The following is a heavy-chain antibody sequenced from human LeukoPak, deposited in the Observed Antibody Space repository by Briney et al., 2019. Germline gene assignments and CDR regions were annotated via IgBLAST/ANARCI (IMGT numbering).Heavy chain of an antibody. CDR1: GFTFSSYS. J-gene: IGHJ3*02. CDR3: ARDAGYYDSSGYPLGAFDI. V-gene: IGHV3-21*01. D-gene: IGHD3-22*01. CDR2: ISSSSSYI. Sequence: GGSLRLSCAASGFTFSSYSMNWVRQAPGKGLEWVSCISSSSSYIYYADSVKGRFTISRDNAKNSLYLQMNSLRAEDTAVYYCARDAGYYDSSGYPLGAFDIWGQGTMVTVSS.